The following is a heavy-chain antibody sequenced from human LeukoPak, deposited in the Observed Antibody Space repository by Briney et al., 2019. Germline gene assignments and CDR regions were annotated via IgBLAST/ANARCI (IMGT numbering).Heavy chain of an antibody. Sequence: SETLSLTCTVSGGSISGYYWSWIRQPPGKGLEWIGYIYHSGSTYYNPSLKSRVTISVDRSKNQFSLKLSSVTAADTAVYYCARGGYSGYVGYFDYWGQGTLVTVSS. CDR2: IYHSGST. CDR1: GGSISGYY. V-gene: IGHV4-59*12. D-gene: IGHD5-12*01. J-gene: IGHJ4*02. CDR3: ARGGYSGYVGYFDY.